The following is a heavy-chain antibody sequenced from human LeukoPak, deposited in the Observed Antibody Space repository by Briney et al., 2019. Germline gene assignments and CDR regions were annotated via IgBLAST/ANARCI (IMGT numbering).Heavy chain of an antibody. CDR3: ARETSQKGAHYMDV. CDR2: IFYDGSS. CDR1: SGSIKNSNYY. J-gene: IGHJ6*03. V-gene: IGHV4-39*07. D-gene: IGHD3-16*01. Sequence: PSETLSLTCTVSSGSIKNSNYYWGWIRQPPGKGLEWIGSIFYDGSSDYNPSLKSRVTISVDTSKNQFSLKLSSVTAADTAVYYCARETSQKGAHYMDVWGKGTTITISS.